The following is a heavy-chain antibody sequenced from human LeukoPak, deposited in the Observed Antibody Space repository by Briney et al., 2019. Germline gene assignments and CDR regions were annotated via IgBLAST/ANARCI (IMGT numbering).Heavy chain of an antibody. CDR2: ISGSGGST. CDR3: AKLSRSTVNTGENY. J-gene: IGHJ4*02. CDR1: GFTFSSYA. V-gene: IGHV3-23*01. D-gene: IGHD4-17*01. Sequence: GGSLRLSCAASGFTFSSYAMSWVRQAPGKGLEWVSAISGSGGSTYYADSVKGRFTISRDNSKNTLYLQMNSLRAEDTAVYYCAKLSRSTVNTGENYWGQGNLVTVSS.